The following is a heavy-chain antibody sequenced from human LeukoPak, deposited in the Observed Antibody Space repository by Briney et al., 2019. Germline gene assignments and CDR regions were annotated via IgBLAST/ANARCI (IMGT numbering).Heavy chain of an antibody. Sequence: GASMKVSCKASGYTFTGYYMHWVRQAPGQGLEWMGRINPNSGGTNYAKKFQGRVTMTRDTSISTAYMEPSRLRSEDPAVSYCATLAGSVSPWGQGTLVTVSS. J-gene: IGHJ5*02. V-gene: IGHV1-2*06. D-gene: IGHD1-26*01. CDR2: INPNSGGT. CDR1: GYTFTGYY. CDR3: ATLAGSVSP.